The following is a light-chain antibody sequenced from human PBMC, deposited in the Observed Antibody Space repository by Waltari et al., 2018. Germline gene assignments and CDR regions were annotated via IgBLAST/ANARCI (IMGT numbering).Light chain of an antibody. CDR1: SGRIDSNY. J-gene: IGLJ3*02. CDR3: QSYHSTDLWV. Sequence: NVVLIQLHSVSAPPGKPVTISCTRSSGRIDSNYVQRYQQRPGSSPTTVIYEDNQRPSGLSARFSGSIDSSSNSAALTISGVKTEEEDDYYCQSYHSTDLWVVGGGTK. V-gene: IGLV6-57*01. CDR2: EDN.